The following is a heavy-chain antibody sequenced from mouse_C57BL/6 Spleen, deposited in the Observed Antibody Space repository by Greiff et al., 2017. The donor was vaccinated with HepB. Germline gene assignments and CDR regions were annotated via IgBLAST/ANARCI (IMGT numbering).Heavy chain of an antibody. CDR2: INPSSGYT. Sequence: VQLQQSGADLAKPGASVKLSCKASGYTFTSYWMHWVKQRPGQGLEWIGYINPSSGYTKYKQKFKDKATLTADKSSSTAYMQLSSMTYEDSAVYYSASTTVYYFDYWGQGTTLTVAS. CDR3: ASTTVYYFDY. D-gene: IGHD1-1*01. CDR1: GYTFTSYW. J-gene: IGHJ2*01. V-gene: IGHV1-7*01.